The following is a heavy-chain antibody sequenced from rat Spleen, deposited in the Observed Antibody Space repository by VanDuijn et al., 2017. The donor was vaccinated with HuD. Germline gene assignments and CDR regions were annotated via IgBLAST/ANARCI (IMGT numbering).Heavy chain of an antibody. Sequence: EVQLVESGGGLVQPGRSLKPSCAASGFIFSDYAMAWVSQAPKKGLEWVATIIYDGSSTFYRDAVRGRFTVCIDNAKSTLYLQMDSLRSEDTATYYCARQDYGGYWFAYWGQGTLVTVSS. CDR3: ARQDYGGYWFAY. J-gene: IGHJ3*01. V-gene: IGHV5-17*01. CDR1: GFIFSDYA. CDR2: IIYDGSST. D-gene: IGHD1-11*01.